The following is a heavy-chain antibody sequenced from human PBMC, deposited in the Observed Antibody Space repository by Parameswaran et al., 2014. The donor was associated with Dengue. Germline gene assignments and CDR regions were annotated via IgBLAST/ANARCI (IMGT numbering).Heavy chain of an antibody. D-gene: IGHD3-22*01. CDR2: ISYDGSNK. V-gene: IGHV3-30*04. Sequence: VRQMPGKGLEWVAVISYDGSNKYYADSVKGRFTISRDNSKNTLYLQMNSLRAEDTAVYYCARDNLVAEGNYYDSSGYYDNWFDPWGQGTLVTVSS. CDR3: ARDNLVAEGNYYDSSGYYDNWFDP. J-gene: IGHJ5*02.